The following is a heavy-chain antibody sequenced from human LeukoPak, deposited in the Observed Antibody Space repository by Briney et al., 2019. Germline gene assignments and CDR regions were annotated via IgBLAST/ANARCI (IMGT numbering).Heavy chain of an antibody. Sequence: SETLPLTCTVSGGSISSYYWSWIRQPPGKGLEWIGYIYYSGSTNYNPSLKSRVTISVDTSKNQFSLKLSSVTAADTAVYYCASMDTAMATFDYWGQGTLVTVSS. CDR2: IYYSGST. D-gene: IGHD5-18*01. J-gene: IGHJ4*02. V-gene: IGHV4-59*08. CDR1: GGSISSYY. CDR3: ASMDTAMATFDY.